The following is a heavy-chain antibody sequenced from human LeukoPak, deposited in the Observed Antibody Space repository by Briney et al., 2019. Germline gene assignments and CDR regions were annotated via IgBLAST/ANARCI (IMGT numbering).Heavy chain of an antibody. Sequence: VSVKVSCKASGYTFGNYDINWVRQATGQGLEWMGWMNPNSGNKGYAQKFQGRVTMTNDTSISTAYMELSSLSSEDTAIYYCASELRHQDYWGQGTLVTVSS. J-gene: IGHJ4*02. V-gene: IGHV1-8*01. D-gene: IGHD1-1*01. CDR1: GYTFGNYD. CDR2: MNPNSGNK. CDR3: ASELRHQDY.